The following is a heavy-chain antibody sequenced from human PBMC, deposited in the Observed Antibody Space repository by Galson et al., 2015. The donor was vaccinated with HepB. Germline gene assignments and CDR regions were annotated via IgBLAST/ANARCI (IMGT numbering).Heavy chain of an antibody. D-gene: IGHD3-10*01. J-gene: IGHJ4*02. Sequence: SLRLSCAASGFTFSSYWMHWVRQAPGKGLVWVSRINSDGSSTTYADSVKGRFTISRDDAKNMLYLQMNSLRAEDTAVYYCARSPGGGFDYWGQGTLVTVSS. CDR3: ARSPGGGFDY. CDR1: GFTFSSYW. V-gene: IGHV3-74*03. CDR2: INSDGSST.